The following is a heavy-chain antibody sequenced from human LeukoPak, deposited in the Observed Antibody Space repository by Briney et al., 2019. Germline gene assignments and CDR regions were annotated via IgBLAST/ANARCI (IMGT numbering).Heavy chain of an antibody. D-gene: IGHD2-2*01. Sequence: PSQTLSLTCTVSGGSISSGDYYWSWIRQPPGKGLEWIGYIYYSGSTYYNPSLKSRVTISVDTSKNQFSLKLSSVTAADTAVYYCAREGYCSSTSCPPEFNWFDPWGQGTLVTVSS. J-gene: IGHJ5*02. V-gene: IGHV4-30-4*01. CDR1: GGSISSGDYY. CDR3: AREGYCSSTSCPPEFNWFDP. CDR2: IYYSGST.